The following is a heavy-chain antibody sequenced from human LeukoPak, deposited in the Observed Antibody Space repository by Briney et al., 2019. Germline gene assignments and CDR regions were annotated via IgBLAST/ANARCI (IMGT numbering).Heavy chain of an antibody. V-gene: IGHV1-8*02. J-gene: IGHJ3*02. CDR1: GYTFTGYY. Sequence: ASVKVSCKVSGYTFTGYYMHWVRQAPGQGLEWMGWMNPNSGNTGYAQKFQGRVTMTRNTSISTAYMELSSLRSEDTAVYYCARSRNYYDSSGYYPHDAFDIWGQGTMVTVSS. CDR3: ARSRNYYDSSGYYPHDAFDI. CDR2: MNPNSGNT. D-gene: IGHD3-22*01.